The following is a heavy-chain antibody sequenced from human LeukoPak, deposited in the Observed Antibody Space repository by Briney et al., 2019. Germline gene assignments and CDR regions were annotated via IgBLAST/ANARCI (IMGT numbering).Heavy chain of an antibody. CDR1: GFTFSSYA. CDR2: ISYDGSNK. J-gene: IGHJ4*02. Sequence: GGSLRLSCAASGFTFSSYAMHWVRQAPGKGLEWVAVISYDGSNKYYTDSVKGRFTISRDNSKNTLYLQMNSLRAEDTAVYYCAVSYDGALDYWGQGTLVTVSS. D-gene: IGHD3-16*01. CDR3: AVSYDGALDY. V-gene: IGHV3-30*04.